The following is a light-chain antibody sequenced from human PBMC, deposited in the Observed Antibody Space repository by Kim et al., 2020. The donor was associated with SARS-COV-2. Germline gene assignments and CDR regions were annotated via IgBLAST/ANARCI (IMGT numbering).Light chain of an antibody. J-gene: IGKJ1*01. CDR1: QSIYSTY. CDR3: QQYDTAPWT. CDR2: GAS. V-gene: IGKV3-20*01. Sequence: EIVLTQSPGSLSLSPGDKATLSCRASQSIYSTYLAWYQQKPGQAPRLLIYGASSRAAGIPDRFSGSGSGTDFTLSISRLEPEDFAVYFCQQYDTAPWTFGQGTKVEI.